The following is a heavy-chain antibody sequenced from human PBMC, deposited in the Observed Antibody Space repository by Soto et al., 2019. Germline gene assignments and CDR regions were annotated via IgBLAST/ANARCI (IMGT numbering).Heavy chain of an antibody. V-gene: IGHV4-31*03. D-gene: IGHD2-2*01. CDR2: ISYSGRS. CDR3: ARATPAGSADF. Sequence: QVQLQESGPGLVKPSQTLSLTCTVSGGSNIRDGYYWSWIRQHPAKGLDWIAYISYSGRSYSNPSLKSRITISADRSQTQFSLRLTSVTAADTAVYFCARATPAGSADFWGQGTLVTVSS. J-gene: IGHJ4*02. CDR1: GGSNIRDGYY.